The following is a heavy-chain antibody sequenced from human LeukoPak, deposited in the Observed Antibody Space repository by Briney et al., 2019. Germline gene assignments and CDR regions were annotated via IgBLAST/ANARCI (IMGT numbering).Heavy chain of an antibody. CDR2: IYSGGST. D-gene: IGHD4-17*01. CDR3: ARERHDYGDFDY. J-gene: IGHJ4*02. V-gene: IGHV3-53*01. Sequence: GSLRLSCAASGFTVSHYYMTWVRQAPGKGLECVSVIYSGGSTYSADSVKGRFTISRDNSRNMVYLQMSSLRAEDTAVYYCARERHDYGDFDYWGQGTLVTVSS. CDR1: GFTVSHYY.